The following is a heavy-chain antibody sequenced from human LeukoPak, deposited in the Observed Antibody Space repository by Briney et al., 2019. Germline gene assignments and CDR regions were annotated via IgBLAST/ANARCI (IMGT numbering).Heavy chain of an antibody. CDR1: GFTVSSNY. D-gene: IGHD2-8*02. V-gene: IGHV3-53*01. CDR2: IYSGGST. CDR3: TKALLVDKYWFDP. J-gene: IGHJ5*02. Sequence: QPGGSLRLSCAASGFTVSSNYMSWVRQAPGKGLEWVSVIYSGGSTYYADSVKGRFTISRDNSQSTLYLRMSSLRAEDTAVYYCTKALLVDKYWFDPWGQGTLVTVSS.